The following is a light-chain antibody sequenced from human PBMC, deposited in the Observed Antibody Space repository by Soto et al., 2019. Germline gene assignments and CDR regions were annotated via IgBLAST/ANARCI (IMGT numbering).Light chain of an antibody. CDR3: NSFTTSIPYV. J-gene: IGLJ1*01. V-gene: IGLV2-14*03. Sequence: QSALTQPASVSGSPGQSISISFTGTTSDVGRYNYVSWYQQHPGEAPKLMIYDVSYRPSWVSNRFSGSESGITASLTISGLQAEDEADYYCNSFTTSIPYVLGTGTKVTVL. CDR1: TSDVGRYNY. CDR2: DVS.